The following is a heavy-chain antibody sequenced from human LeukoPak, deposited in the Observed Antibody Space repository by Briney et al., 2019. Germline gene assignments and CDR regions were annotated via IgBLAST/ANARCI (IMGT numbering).Heavy chain of an antibody. V-gene: IGHV3-30-3*01. Sequence: PGGCLRLSCAASGFTFSSYAMHWVRQAPGKGLEWVAVISYDGSNKYYADSVKGRFTISRDNSKNTLYLKMNSLRAEDTAVYYCARDKDEALDYWGQGTLVTVSS. CDR3: ARDKDEALDY. CDR1: GFTFSSYA. CDR2: ISYDGSNK. J-gene: IGHJ4*02.